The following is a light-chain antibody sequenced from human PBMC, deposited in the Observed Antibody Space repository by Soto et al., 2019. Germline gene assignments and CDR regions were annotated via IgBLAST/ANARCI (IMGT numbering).Light chain of an antibody. J-gene: IGKJ4*01. CDR2: AAS. Sequence: DIQMTRSPSSLSASIGDRVTITCRASQTISSSLNWYQQKPGKAPKLLIYAASILQSGVPSRFSGVGSVTDFTLTVSSLQPEDFATYFCQQTYSTPLSFGGGTKVDIK. CDR3: QQTYSTPLS. V-gene: IGKV1-39*01. CDR1: QTISSS.